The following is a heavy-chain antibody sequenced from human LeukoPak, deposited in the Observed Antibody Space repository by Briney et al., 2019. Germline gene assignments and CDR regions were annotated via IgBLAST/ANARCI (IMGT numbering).Heavy chain of an antibody. Sequence: GRSLRLSCAASGFTFSSYGMHWVRQAPGKGLEWVAVISYDGSNKYYADSVKGRFTISRDNSKNTLYLQMNSLRAEDTAVYYCAKDLYYYYDSSDYDYWGQGTLVTVSS. CDR1: GFTFSSYG. CDR2: ISYDGSNK. V-gene: IGHV3-30*18. D-gene: IGHD3-22*01. CDR3: AKDLYYYYDSSDYDY. J-gene: IGHJ4*02.